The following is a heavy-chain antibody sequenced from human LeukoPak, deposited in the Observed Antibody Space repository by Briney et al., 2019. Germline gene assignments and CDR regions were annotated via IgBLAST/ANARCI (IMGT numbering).Heavy chain of an antibody. CDR3: RGVRFGELFDY. D-gene: IGHD3-10*01. Sequence: KPSETLSLTCTVSGGSISSGGYYWSWIRQPAGKGLEWIGRNYTSGSTNYNPSLKSRVTMSVDTSKNQFSLQLSSVTAADTAVYYCRGVRFGELFDYWGQGTLVTVSS. CDR2: NYTSGST. CDR1: GGSISSGGYY. V-gene: IGHV4-61*02. J-gene: IGHJ4*02.